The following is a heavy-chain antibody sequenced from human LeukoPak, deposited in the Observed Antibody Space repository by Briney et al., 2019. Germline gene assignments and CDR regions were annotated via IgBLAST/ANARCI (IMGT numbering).Heavy chain of an antibody. Sequence: ASVKVSCKASGYTFTSYAMHWVRQAPGQTLEWLGWINPANGYAKYSQELQGRVTITRDTSASAAYLELSSLRSDDTAVYYCATPVLEWADFSSRAGDYWGQGTLVTVSS. V-gene: IGHV1-3*01. D-gene: IGHD3-3*01. CDR3: ATPVLEWADFSSRAGDY. CDR1: GYTFTSYA. J-gene: IGHJ4*02. CDR2: INPANGYA.